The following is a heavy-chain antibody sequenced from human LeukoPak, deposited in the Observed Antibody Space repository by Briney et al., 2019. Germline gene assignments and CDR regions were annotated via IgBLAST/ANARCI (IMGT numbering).Heavy chain of an antibody. D-gene: IGHD3-3*01. CDR2: ISGSGGST. Sequence: GGSLRLSCAASGFTFSSYAMSWVRQAPGKGLEWVSAISGSGGSTYYADSVKGRFTISRDNSKNTLYLQMNSLRAEDTAVYYCAKGGRIEYYDFWSGYYTDYWGQGTLVIVSS. J-gene: IGHJ4*02. CDR3: AKGGRIEYYDFWSGYYTDY. V-gene: IGHV3-23*01. CDR1: GFTFSSYA.